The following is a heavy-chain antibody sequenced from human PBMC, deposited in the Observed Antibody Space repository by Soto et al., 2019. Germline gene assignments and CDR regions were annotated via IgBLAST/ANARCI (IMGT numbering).Heavy chain of an antibody. CDR1: GFTVSSNY. J-gene: IGHJ5*02. CDR3: ARAEALVVPNGSDP. CDR2: IYSGGST. D-gene: IGHD6-6*01. V-gene: IGHV3-66*01. Sequence: EVQLVESGGGLVQPGGSLRLSCAASGFTVSSNYMSWVRQAPGKGLEWVSVIYSGGSTYYADSVKGRFTISRDNSKNTLYLKMNSLRPEDTAVYNCARAEALVVPNGSDPWGQGTLVTVSS.